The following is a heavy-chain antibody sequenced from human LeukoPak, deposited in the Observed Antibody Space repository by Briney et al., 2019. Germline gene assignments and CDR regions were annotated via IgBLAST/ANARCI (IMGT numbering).Heavy chain of an antibody. D-gene: IGHD1-7*01. V-gene: IGHV4-59*08. CDR2: AYYSGST. CDR3: ARADWNFVGSPYYFDY. Sequence: PSETLSLTCTVSGGSISDFYWSWIRQSPGKGLEWIGYAYYSGSTNYNPSLKSRVTISVDVSKRQFSLKLASMTAADTAVYYCARADWNFVGSPYYFDYWGQGTLVTVSS. CDR1: GGSISDFY. J-gene: IGHJ4*02.